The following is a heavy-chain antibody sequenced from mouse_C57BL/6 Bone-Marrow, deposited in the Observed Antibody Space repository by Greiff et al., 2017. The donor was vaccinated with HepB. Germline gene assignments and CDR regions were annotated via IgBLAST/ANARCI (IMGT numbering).Heavy chain of an antibody. CDR1: GYTFTSYW. J-gene: IGHJ4*01. Sequence: VQLQQPGAELVKPGASVKLSCKASGYTFTSYWMQWVKQRPGQGLEWIGEIDPSDSYTNYNQKFKGKATLTVDTSSSTAYMQLSSLTSADSAVYYCAREPLYQYYAMDYWGQGTAVTVSA. V-gene: IGHV1-50*01. CDR3: AREPLYQYYAMDY. CDR2: IDPSDSYT. D-gene: IGHD2-12*01.